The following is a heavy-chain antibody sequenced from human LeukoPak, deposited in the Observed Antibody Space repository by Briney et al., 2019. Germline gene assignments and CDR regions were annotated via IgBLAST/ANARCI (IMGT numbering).Heavy chain of an antibody. CDR2: ISSSGSTI. V-gene: IGHV3-11*01. CDR1: GFTFSDYY. Sequence: PGGSLRLSCAASGFTFSDYYMSWIRQAPGKGLEWVSYISSSGSTIYYADSVKGRFTISRDNAKNSLYLQMNSLRAEDTAVYYCARDWVWGYDILTGPDAFDIWGQGTMVTVSS. J-gene: IGHJ3*02. D-gene: IGHD3-9*01. CDR3: ARDWVWGYDILTGPDAFDI.